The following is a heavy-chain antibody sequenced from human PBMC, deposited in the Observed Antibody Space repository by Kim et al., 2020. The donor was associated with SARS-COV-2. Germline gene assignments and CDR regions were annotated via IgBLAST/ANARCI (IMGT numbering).Heavy chain of an antibody. V-gene: IGHV7-4-1*02. Sequence: ASVKVSCKASGYTFTSYAMNWVRQAPGQGLEWMGWINTNTGNPTYAQGFPGRFVFSLDTSVSTTYLQISSLKAEDTAVYYCARDQSTRFLDYDFWSGYYSLWSFDIWGQGTMVTVSS. CDR1: GYTFTSYA. CDR2: INTNTGNP. J-gene: IGHJ3*02. D-gene: IGHD3-3*01. CDR3: ARDQSTRFLDYDFWSGYYSLWSFDI.